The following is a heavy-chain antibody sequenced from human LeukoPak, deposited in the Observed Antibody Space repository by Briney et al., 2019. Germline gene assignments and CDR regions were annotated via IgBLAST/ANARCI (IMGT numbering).Heavy chain of an antibody. CDR2: INPNSGGT. D-gene: IGHD3-10*01. CDR3: ARERITVIRGGQWYCYMDV. V-gene: IGHV1-2*02. CDR1: GYTFTGYY. J-gene: IGHJ6*03. Sequence: ASVKVSCKASGYTFTGYYMHWVRQAPGQGLEWMGWINPNSGGTNYAQKFQGRVTMTRDTSISTAYMELSRLRSDDTAVYYCARERITVIRGGQWYCYMDVWGKGTTVTISS.